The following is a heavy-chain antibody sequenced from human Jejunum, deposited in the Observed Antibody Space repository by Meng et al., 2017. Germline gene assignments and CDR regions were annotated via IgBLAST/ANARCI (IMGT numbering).Heavy chain of an antibody. CDR1: GDTLNTYN. J-gene: IGHJ4*02. V-gene: IGHV1-46*02. CDR3: ARDNWGPDY. D-gene: IGHD7-27*01. Sequence: QGQVWQSGAEVKKPGDSVKVSCKASGDTLNTYNMHWVRQAPGQGLEWMGIINPSGSSAAYAQSFQGRLTMTRDTSTSTLHMELTSLQFEDTAMYYCARDNWGPDYWGQGTLVTVSS. CDR2: INPSGSSA.